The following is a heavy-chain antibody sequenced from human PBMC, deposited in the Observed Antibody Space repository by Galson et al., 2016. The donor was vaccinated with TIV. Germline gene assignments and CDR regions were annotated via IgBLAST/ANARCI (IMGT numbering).Heavy chain of an antibody. V-gene: IGHV3-30*02. CDR3: AKGAAWDTSMGWLGFWFDY. CDR1: GFLFPTYG. D-gene: IGHD5-18*01. J-gene: IGHJ4*02. CDR2: IRYDGNKK. Sequence: SLRLSCAASGFLFPTYGMYWVRQAPGKGLEWVAFIRYDGNKKYYADSVKGRFTISRDNSKNTLYLQMNSLTVDDTAVYYCAKGAAWDTSMGWLGFWFDYWGQGTRVTVSS.